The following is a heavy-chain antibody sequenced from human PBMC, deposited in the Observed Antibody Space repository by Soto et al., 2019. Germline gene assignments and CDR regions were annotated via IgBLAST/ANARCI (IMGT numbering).Heavy chain of an antibody. CDR1: GGSISSGGFS. CDR3: ARGAGSGSPDWYFNL. D-gene: IGHD1-26*01. CDR2: IFPSGST. J-gene: IGHJ2*01. V-gene: IGHV4-30-2*01. Sequence: QLQLQESGAGLVKPSQTLSLTCAVSGGSISSGGFSWSWIRQPPGKGLEWIGYIFPSGSTYYNPSLQSRVPTSXXXSXYQFSRNMSSGAAADTAVYYCARGAGSGSPDWYFNLWGRGTLVTVSS.